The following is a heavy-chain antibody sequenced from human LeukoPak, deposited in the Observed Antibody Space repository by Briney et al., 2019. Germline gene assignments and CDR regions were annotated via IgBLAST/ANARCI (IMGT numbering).Heavy chain of an antibody. CDR2: IYWDDDK. CDR3: AHSRYYGSGSYGTYYYYYYYMDV. D-gene: IGHD3-10*01. J-gene: IGHJ6*03. Sequence: SGPTLVNPPQTLTLTCTVSGFSLNTRGVGVGWIRQPPGKALEWLALIYWDDDKRYSPSLKSRLTITQDTSKNQVVLTMTNMDPVDTATYYCAHSRYYGSGSYGTYYYYYYYMDVWGKGTTVTVSS. V-gene: IGHV2-5*02. CDR1: GFSLNTRGVG.